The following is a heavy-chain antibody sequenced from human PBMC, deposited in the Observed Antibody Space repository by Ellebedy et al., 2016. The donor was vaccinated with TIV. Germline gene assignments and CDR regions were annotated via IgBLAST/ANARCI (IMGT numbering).Heavy chain of an antibody. V-gene: IGHV3-23*01. D-gene: IGHD3-22*01. CDR2: ISGSGGST. J-gene: IGHJ4*02. CDR1: GFTFSSYA. CDR3: AKVNGAATMIVVVLNWGFDY. Sequence: PGGSLRLSCAASGFTFSSYAMSWVRQAPGKGLEWVAAISGSGGSTYYAASVKGRFTISRDNSKNTLYLQMNSLRAEDTAVYYCAKVNGAATMIVVVLNWGFDYWGQGTLVTVSS.